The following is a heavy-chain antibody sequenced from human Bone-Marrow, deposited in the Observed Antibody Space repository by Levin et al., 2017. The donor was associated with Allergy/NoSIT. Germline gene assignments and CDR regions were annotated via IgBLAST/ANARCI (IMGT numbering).Heavy chain of an antibody. V-gene: IGHV3-9*01. Sequence: GGSLRLSCAASGFFFDDYAMHWVRQAPGKGLEWVSGISRNSDDIGYADSVKGRFTISRDNAKNSLYLQMNSLRPEDTAFYYCAKAWSYSDGYSLGVDVWGQGTTVTVSS. CDR3: AKAWSYSDGYSLGVDV. CDR1: GFFFDDYA. J-gene: IGHJ6*02. CDR2: ISRNSDDI. D-gene: IGHD6-19*01.